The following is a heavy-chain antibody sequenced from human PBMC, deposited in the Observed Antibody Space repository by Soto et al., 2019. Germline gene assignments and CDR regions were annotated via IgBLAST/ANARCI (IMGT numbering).Heavy chain of an antibody. CDR1: GGSFSGYY. V-gene: IGHV4-34*01. D-gene: IGHD4-4*01. J-gene: IGHJ4*02. CDR3: ARDATVTPFDY. CDR2: INHSGST. Sequence: QVQLRQWGAGLLKPSETLSLTCAVYGGSFSGYYWSWIRQPPGKGLEWIGEINHSGSTNYNPSLKSRVTISVDTSKNQFSLKLSSVTAADTAVYYCARDATVTPFDYWGQGTLVTVSS.